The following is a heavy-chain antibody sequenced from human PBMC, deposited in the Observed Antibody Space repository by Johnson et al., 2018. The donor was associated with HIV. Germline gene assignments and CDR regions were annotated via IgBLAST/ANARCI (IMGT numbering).Heavy chain of an antibody. D-gene: IGHD1-26*01. CDR3: ARDSGSYQGAFDI. Sequence: VQLVESGGGVMQPGKSLRLSCEASGFTFSSYAMHWVRQAPGKGLVWVSRINSDGSSTSYADSVKGRFTISRDNAKNTLYLQMNSLRAEDTAVYYCARDSGSYQGAFDIWGQGTMVTVSS. CDR2: INSDGSST. J-gene: IGHJ3*02. CDR1: GFTFSSYA. V-gene: IGHV3-74*02.